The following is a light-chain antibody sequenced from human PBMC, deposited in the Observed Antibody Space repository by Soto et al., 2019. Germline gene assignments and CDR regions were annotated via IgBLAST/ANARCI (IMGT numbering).Light chain of an antibody. CDR2: EVS. CDR1: SSDIGGSDY. V-gene: IGLV2-14*01. J-gene: IGLJ3*02. Sequence: QSALTQAASVSGSPGQSITISCTGTSSDIGGSDYVSWYQKHPGKAPKVIIYEVSDRPSGVSDRFSGSKSGNTASLTISGLQAEDEADYYCSSYVTRGTLVFGEGTKPAVL. CDR3: SSYVTRGTLV.